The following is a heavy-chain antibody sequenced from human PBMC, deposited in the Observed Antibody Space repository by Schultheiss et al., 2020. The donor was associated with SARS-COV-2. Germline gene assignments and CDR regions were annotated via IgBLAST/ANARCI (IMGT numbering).Heavy chain of an antibody. CDR1: GGSFSGYY. J-gene: IGHJ4*02. D-gene: IGHD6-19*01. CDR3: AREVAGTLWFDY. V-gene: IGHV4-34*01. Sequence: SETLSLTCAVYGGSFSGYYWSWIRQPPGKGLEWFGEIYHSGSTNYNPSLKSRVTISVDKSKNQFSLKLSSVTAADTAVYYCAREVAGTLWFDYWGRGTLVTVSS. CDR2: IYHSGST.